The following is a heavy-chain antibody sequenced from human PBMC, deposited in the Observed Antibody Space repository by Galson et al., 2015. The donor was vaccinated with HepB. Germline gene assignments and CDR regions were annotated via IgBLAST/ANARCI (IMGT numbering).Heavy chain of an antibody. Sequence: SLRLSCAASGFTFSSYSMNWVRQAPGKGLEWVSSISSSSSYIYYADSVKGRFTISRDNAKDTLYLQMDSLRVEDTAVYYCAGGLVNGYSAWGQGTLVTVSS. CDR2: ISSSSSYI. CDR1: GFTFSSYS. J-gene: IGHJ4*02. D-gene: IGHD5-18*01. CDR3: AGGLVNGYSA. V-gene: IGHV3-21*01.